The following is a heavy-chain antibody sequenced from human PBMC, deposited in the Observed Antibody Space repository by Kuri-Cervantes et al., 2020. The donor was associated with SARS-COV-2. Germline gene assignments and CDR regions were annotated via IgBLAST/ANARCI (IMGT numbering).Heavy chain of an antibody. CDR1: GGSISSGDYY. Sequence: LRLSCTVSGGSISSGDYYWNWIRQPPGKGLEWIGYIYYSGSTYYNPSLKSRLTISVDTSKNQFSLKLSSVTAADTAVYYCARYRAFGAWADAFDIWGQGTMVTVSS. CDR2: IYYSGST. V-gene: IGHV4-30-4*08. CDR3: ARYRAFGAWADAFDI. D-gene: IGHD3-10*01. J-gene: IGHJ3*02.